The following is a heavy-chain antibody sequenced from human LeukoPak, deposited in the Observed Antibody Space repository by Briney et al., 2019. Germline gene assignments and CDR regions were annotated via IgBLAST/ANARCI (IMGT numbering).Heavy chain of an antibody. D-gene: IGHD2-15*01. CDR1: GFTFSSYA. V-gene: IGHV3-30*04. CDR3: ARDHGGGSYFDY. CDR2: ISYDGSNK. Sequence: GGSLRLSCAASGFTFSSYAMHWVRQAPGKGLEWVAVISYDGSNKYYVDSVKGRFTISRDNSKNTLYLQMNSLRAEDTAVYYCARDHGGGSYFDYWGQGTLVTVSS. J-gene: IGHJ4*02.